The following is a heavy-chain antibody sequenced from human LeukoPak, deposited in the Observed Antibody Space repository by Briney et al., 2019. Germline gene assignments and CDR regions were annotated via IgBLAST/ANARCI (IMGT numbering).Heavy chain of an antibody. J-gene: IGHJ4*02. CDR3: ARSDTAMVKSLDY. D-gene: IGHD5-18*01. CDR2: ISYDGSNK. CDR1: GFTFSSYA. V-gene: IGHV3-30*01. Sequence: PGGSLRLSCAASGFTFSSYAMHWVRQAPGKGLEWVAVISYDGSNKYYADSVKGRFTISRDNSKNTLYLQMNSLRAEDTAVYYCARSDTAMVKSLDYWGQGTLVTVSS.